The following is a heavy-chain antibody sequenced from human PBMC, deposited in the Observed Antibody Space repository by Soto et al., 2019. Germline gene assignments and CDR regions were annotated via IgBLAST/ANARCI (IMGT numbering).Heavy chain of an antibody. D-gene: IGHD7-27*01. CDR1: GYTFTSYY. CDR2: INPSGGST. CDR3: AREGAGDSHYYYGMDV. Sequence: ASAKVSCKASGYTFTSYYMHWVRQAPGQGLEWMGIINPSGGSTSYAQKFQGRVTMTRDTSTSTVYMELSSLRSEDTAVYYCAREGAGDSHYYYGMDVWGQGTTGTVSS. J-gene: IGHJ6*02. V-gene: IGHV1-46*01.